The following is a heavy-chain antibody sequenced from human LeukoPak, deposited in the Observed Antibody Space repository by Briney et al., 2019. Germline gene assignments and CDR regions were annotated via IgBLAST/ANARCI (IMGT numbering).Heavy chain of an antibody. J-gene: IGHJ3*02. CDR3: ARESTITDDAFDI. D-gene: IGHD1-14*01. CDR1: GDSISRSSDY. Sequence: PSETLSLTCTVSGDSISRSSDYWGWIRQPPGKGPEWIGYIYYSGSTNYNPSLKSRVTISVDTSKNQFSLKLSSVTAADTAVYYCARESTITDDAFDIWGLGTMVTVSS. V-gene: IGHV4-61*01. CDR2: IYYSGST.